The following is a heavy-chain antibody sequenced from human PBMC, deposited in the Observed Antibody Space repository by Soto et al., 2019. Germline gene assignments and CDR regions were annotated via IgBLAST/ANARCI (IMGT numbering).Heavy chain of an antibody. CDR1: GFTFSSYG. Sequence: QVQLVESGGGVVQPGRSLRLSCAASGFTFSSYGMHWVRQAPGKGLEWVAVISYDGSNKYYADSVKGRFTISRDNSKNTLYLQTNSLRAEDTAVYYCAGLGPYDSSGYPYYFDYWGQGTLVTVSS. D-gene: IGHD3-22*01. V-gene: IGHV3-30*03. CDR2: ISYDGSNK. J-gene: IGHJ4*02. CDR3: AGLGPYDSSGYPYYFDY.